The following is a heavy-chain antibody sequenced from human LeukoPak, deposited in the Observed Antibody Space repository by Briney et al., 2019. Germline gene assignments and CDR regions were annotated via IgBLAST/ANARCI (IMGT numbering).Heavy chain of an antibody. J-gene: IGHJ4*02. CDR2: ISSSSSYI. Sequence: GGSLRLSCAASGFTFSSYSMKWVRQAPGKGLEWVSSISSSSSYIYYADSVKGRFTISRDNAKNSLYLQINSLRAEDTAVYYCARDPLAYDSSGYPPFVDYWGQGTLVTVSS. D-gene: IGHD3-22*01. V-gene: IGHV3-21*01. CDR1: GFTFSSYS. CDR3: ARDPLAYDSSGYPPFVDY.